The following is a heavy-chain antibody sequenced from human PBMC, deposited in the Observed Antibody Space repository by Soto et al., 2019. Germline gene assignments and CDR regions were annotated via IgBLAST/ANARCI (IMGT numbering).Heavy chain of an antibody. CDR2: IIPIFGTA. D-gene: IGHD2-8*01. Sequence: ASVKVSCKASGGAFSSYAISWVRQAPGQGLEWMGGIIPIFGTANYAQKFQGRVTITADESTSTAYMELSSLRSEDTAVYYCARSYCATGVCSESPNWFDPWGQGTLVTVSS. V-gene: IGHV1-69*13. CDR1: GGAFSSYA. CDR3: ARSYCATGVCSESPNWFDP. J-gene: IGHJ5*02.